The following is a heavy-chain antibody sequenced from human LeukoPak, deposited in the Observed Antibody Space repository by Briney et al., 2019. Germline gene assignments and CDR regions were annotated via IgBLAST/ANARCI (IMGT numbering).Heavy chain of an antibody. CDR2: ISGSGGST. V-gene: IGHV3-23*01. D-gene: IGHD6-19*01. J-gene: IGHJ4*02. Sequence: GGSLRLSCAASGFTFSSYAMGWVRQAPGKGLEWVSAISGSGGSTYYADSVKGRFTISRDNSKNTLYLQMNSLRAEDTAVYYCAKTPGIAVAGTGFDYWGQGTLVTVSS. CDR1: GFTFSSYA. CDR3: AKTPGIAVAGTGFDY.